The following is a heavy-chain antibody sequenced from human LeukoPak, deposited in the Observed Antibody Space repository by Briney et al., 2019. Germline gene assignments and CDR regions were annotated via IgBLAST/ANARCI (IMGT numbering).Heavy chain of an antibody. CDR1: GDSVSSKSAA. D-gene: IGHD3-3*01. CDR3: ASIPLMYYDFWSGLDY. V-gene: IGHV6-1*01. Sequence: SQTLSLTCAISGDSVSSKSAAWNWIRQSPSRGLEWLRRTYYRSKWSSGYAESVKSRLTISPDTSKNQFSLKLSSVTAADTAVYYCASIPLMYYDFWSGLDYWGQGTLVTVSS. J-gene: IGHJ4*02. CDR2: TYYRSKWSS.